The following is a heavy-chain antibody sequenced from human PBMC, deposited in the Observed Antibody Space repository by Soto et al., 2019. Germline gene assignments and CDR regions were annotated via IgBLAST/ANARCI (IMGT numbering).Heavy chain of an antibody. D-gene: IGHD5-18*01. V-gene: IGHV1-2*02. CDR1: GYTFTGYY. CDR3: ARVRIQLWLPPLDY. J-gene: IGHJ4*02. CDR2: INPNSGGT. Sequence: GASLKVSCKASGYTFTGYYMHWVRQAPGQGLEWMGWINPNSGGTNYAQKFQGRVTMTRDTSISIAYMELSRLRSDDTAVYYCARVRIQLWLPPLDYWGQGTLVTVSS.